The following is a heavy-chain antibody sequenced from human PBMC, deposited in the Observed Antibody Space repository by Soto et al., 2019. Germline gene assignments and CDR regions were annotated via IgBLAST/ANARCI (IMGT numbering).Heavy chain of an antibody. CDR1: GFTFSSYE. D-gene: IGHD4-4*01. V-gene: IGHV3-48*03. Sequence: EVQLVESGGDLVQPGGSLRLSCAASGFTFSSYEMNWVRQAPGKGLEWVSYISDGGSTIYYADSVKGRFIISRDNAKNSLYLQMNSLGAEDTAVYYCATFPRSSKRGYWGQGTLVTVSS. CDR3: ATFPRSSKRGY. CDR2: ISDGGSTI. J-gene: IGHJ4*02.